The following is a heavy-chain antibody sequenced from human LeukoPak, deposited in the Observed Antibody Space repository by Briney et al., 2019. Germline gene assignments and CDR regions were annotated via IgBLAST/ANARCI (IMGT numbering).Heavy chain of an antibody. CDR2: IYSGGST. V-gene: IGHV3-53*01. D-gene: IGHD3-22*01. CDR3: AKSNYYDSSGYYEFDY. Sequence: GGSLRLSCAASGFTVSSNYMSWVRQAPGKGLEWVSVIYSGGSTYYADSVKGRFTISRDNSKNTLYLQMNSLRAEDTAVYYCAKSNYYDSSGYYEFDYWGQGTLVTVSS. CDR1: GFTVSSNY. J-gene: IGHJ4*02.